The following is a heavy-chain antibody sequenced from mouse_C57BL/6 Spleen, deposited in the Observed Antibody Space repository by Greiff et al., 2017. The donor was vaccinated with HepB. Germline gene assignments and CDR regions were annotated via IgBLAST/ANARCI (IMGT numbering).Heavy chain of an antibody. J-gene: IGHJ3*01. CDR2: IYPGDGDT. CDR1: GYAFSSSW. Sequence: QVQLQQSGPELVKPGASVKISCKASGYAFSSSWMNWVKQRPGKGLEWIGRIYPGDGDTNYNGKFKGKATLTADKSSSTAYMQLSSLTSEDSAVYFCARGGTGTGGFAYWGQGTLVTVSA. V-gene: IGHV1-82*01. CDR3: ARGGTGTGGFAY. D-gene: IGHD4-1*01.